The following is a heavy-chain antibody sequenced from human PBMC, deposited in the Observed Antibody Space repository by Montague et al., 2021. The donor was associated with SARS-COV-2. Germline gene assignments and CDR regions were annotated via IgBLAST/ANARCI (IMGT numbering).Heavy chain of an antibody. D-gene: IGHD2-15*01. CDR1: GGSFNGYY. V-gene: IGHV4-34*01. Sequence: SETLSLTCAVYGGSFNGYYWNWIRQPPGEGLEWIGEISDIGSTTYNPSLESRLTTSVERSKNQFSLRLTSVTAADTAVYYCVREREGSGGSCYGPDDDAFDIWGQGTVVTVSS. CDR3: VREREGSGGSCYGPDDDAFDI. CDR2: ISDIGST. J-gene: IGHJ3*02.